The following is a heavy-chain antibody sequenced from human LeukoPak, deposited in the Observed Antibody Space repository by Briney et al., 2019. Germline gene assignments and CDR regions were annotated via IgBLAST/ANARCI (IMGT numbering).Heavy chain of an antibody. CDR1: GFTFSSYS. Sequence: GGSLRLSCAASGFTFSSYSMNWVRQAPGKGLEWVSYISSSSSTIYYADSVKGRFTISRDNAKNSLYLQMNSLRAEDTAVYYCARDQTYYFDYWGQGTLVTVSS. J-gene: IGHJ4*02. CDR3: ARDQTYYFDY. CDR2: ISSSSSTI. V-gene: IGHV3-48*01.